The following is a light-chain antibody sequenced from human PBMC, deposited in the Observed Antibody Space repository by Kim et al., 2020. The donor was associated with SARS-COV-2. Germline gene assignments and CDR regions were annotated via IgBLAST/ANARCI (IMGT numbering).Light chain of an antibody. V-gene: IGKV3-20*01. Sequence: EIVLTQSPGTLSLSPGERATLSCRASQSVTMNSLAWYQQKAGQAPRLLIYGLSIRATDIPDRFSGSGFGTDFTLTISRLEPEVFAAYCCQQYDGTRTFGEGTKLEI. CDR2: GLS. CDR3: QQYDGTRT. J-gene: IGKJ4*01. CDR1: QSVTMNS.